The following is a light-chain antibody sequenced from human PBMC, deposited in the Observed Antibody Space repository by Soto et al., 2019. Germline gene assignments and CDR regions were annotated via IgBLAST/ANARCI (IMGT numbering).Light chain of an antibody. J-gene: IGKJ1*01. CDR2: EAS. Sequence: DIQMTQSPSTLSASVGDRVTITCRASQTISSWLAWYQQKPGKAPKLLIYEASSLESRVSSRFSGSESGTEFTLTISSLQSDDFATYYCQQYNSYPWTFGQGTKVEIK. V-gene: IGKV1-5*03. CDR3: QQYNSYPWT. CDR1: QTISSW.